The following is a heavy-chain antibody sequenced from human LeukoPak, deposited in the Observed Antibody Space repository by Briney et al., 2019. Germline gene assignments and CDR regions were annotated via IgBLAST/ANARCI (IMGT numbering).Heavy chain of an antibody. CDR1: GFTFSSYW. J-gene: IGHJ6*03. V-gene: IGHV3-7*01. CDR2: IKQDGSEK. Sequence: GGSLRLSCAASGFTFSSYWMSWVRQAPGKGLEWVANIKQDGSEKYYVDSVKGRFTISRDNAKNSLYLQMNSLRAGDTAVYYCARALGWNYAGDYYYYMDVWGKGTTVTVSS. D-gene: IGHD1-7*01. CDR3: ARALGWNYAGDYYYYMDV.